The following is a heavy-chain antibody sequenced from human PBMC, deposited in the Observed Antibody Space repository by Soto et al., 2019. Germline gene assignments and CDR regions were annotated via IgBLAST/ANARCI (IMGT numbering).Heavy chain of an antibody. CDR3: ARQDYSTTWYLKY. Sequence: EVQLLESGGGVVQPGGSLRLSCAASGFTFSAYAMSWVRQAPGKGLEWVSVISGSGGATYYADSVKGRCTISRDNSKSTLYLKMNSRRAEDTAVYYCARQDYSTTWYLKYWGQGTLVTVSS. CDR1: GFTFSAYA. J-gene: IGHJ4*02. V-gene: IGHV3-23*01. CDR2: ISGSGGAT. D-gene: IGHD6-13*01.